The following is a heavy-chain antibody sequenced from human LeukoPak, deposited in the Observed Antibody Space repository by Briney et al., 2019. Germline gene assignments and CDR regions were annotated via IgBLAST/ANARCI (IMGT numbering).Heavy chain of an antibody. CDR3: ARGDWSGYYIRYYYYMDV. D-gene: IGHD3-3*01. Sequence: PSETLSLTCTVSGGSISSSSYYWGWIRQPPGKGLEWIGSIYYSGSTYYNPSLKSRVTISVDTSKNQFSLKLSSVTAADTAVYYCARGDWSGYYIRYYYYMDVWGKGTTVTVSS. CDR1: GGSISSSSYY. J-gene: IGHJ6*03. V-gene: IGHV4-39*01. CDR2: IYYSGST.